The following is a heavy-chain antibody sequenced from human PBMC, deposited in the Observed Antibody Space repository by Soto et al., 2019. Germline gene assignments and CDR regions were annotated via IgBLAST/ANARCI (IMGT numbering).Heavy chain of an antibody. D-gene: IGHD7-27*01. CDR3: ARDQKTSGGQHWAFSVIDS. Sequence: GGSLRLSCAASGFSFSISPMHWVRQAPGKGPEWVALISYDGTNKFYADSVKGRFTISRDNSKSTLYLQVDSLRPEDAAVYYCARDQKTSGGQHWAFSVIDSWGQGTLVTVSS. V-gene: IGHV3-30-3*01. CDR2: ISYDGTNK. CDR1: GFSFSISP. J-gene: IGHJ5*01.